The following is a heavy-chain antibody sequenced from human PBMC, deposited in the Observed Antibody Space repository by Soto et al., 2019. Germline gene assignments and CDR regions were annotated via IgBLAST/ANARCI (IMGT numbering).Heavy chain of an antibody. CDR1: GGSVSSGSYY. CDR2: IYYSGST. D-gene: IGHD2-15*01. V-gene: IGHV4-61*01. CDR3: AGQEGYCSGGSCYSFDY. Sequence: QVQLQESGPGLVKPSETLSLTCTVSGGSVSSGSYYWSWIRQPPGKGLEWIGYIYYSGSTNYNPSLKSRVTISVDTSKNQFSLKLSSVTAADTAVYYCAGQEGYCSGGSCYSFDYWGQGTLVTVSS. J-gene: IGHJ4*02.